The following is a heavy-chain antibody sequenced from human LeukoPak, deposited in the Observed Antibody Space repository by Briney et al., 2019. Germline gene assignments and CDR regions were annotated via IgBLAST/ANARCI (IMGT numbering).Heavy chain of an antibody. CDR2: IYYGGST. Sequence: PGGSLRLSCAASGFTFSSYWMSWVRQAPGKGLEWIGSIYYGGSTYYNPSLKSRVTISVDTSKNQFSLKLRSVTAADTAVYYCARGYCSGGSCYGGKIDYFDYWGQGTLVTVSS. D-gene: IGHD2-15*01. V-gene: IGHV4-4*02. CDR1: GFTFSSYW. CDR3: ARGYCSGGSCYGGKIDYFDY. J-gene: IGHJ4*02.